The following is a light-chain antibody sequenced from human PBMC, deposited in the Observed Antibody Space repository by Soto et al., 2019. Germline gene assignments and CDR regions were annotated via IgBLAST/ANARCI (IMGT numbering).Light chain of an antibody. Sequence: QLVLTQSPSASASLGASVKLTCPLSSGHNNYAIAWHQQQPEKGPRYLMKLNSDGSHSKGDGIPDRFSGSSSGAERYLTISNLQSEDEADYYCQTWGTGIQVFGGGTKVTVL. V-gene: IGLV4-69*01. CDR3: QTWGTGIQV. J-gene: IGLJ3*02. CDR2: LNSDGSH. CDR1: SGHNNYA.